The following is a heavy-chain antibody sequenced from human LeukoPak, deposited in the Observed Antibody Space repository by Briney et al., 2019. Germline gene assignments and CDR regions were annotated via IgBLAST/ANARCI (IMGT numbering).Heavy chain of an antibody. CDR2: ISSSSTYI. CDR3: ARDWSGDDY. CDR1: GFTFSSYS. D-gene: IGHD3-3*01. V-gene: IGHV3-21*05. Sequence: GGSLRLSCAASGFTFSSYSMNWVRQAPGKGLEWVSYISSSSTYIYYVDSVKGRFTISRDDAKNSLYLQMNSLRAEDTALYYCARDWSGDDYWGQGTLVTVSS. J-gene: IGHJ4*02.